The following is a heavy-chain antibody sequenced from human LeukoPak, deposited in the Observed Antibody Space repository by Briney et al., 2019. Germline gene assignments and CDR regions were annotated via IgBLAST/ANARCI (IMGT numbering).Heavy chain of an antibody. J-gene: IGHJ6*02. Sequence: PSQTLSLTCTVSGGSISSGGYYWGWIRQPPGKGLEWIGSIYYSGSTYYNPSLKSRVTISVDTSKNQFSLKLSSVTAADTAVYYCARLVVVPAAPRQAYYYYYYGMDVWGQGTTVTVSS. CDR2: IYYSGST. CDR1: GGSISSGGYY. V-gene: IGHV4-39*01. CDR3: ARLVVVPAAPRQAYYYYYYGMDV. D-gene: IGHD2-2*01.